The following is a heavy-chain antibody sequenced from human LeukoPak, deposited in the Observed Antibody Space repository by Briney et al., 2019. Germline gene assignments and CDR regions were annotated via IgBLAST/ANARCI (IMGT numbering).Heavy chain of an antibody. J-gene: IGHJ6*03. CDR1: GYTFTGYY. V-gene: IGHV1-2*02. CDR3: ARGHSGVGSYHMDV. D-gene: IGHD3-10*01. CDR2: INPNSGGT. Sequence: ASVKVSCKASGYTFTGYYMHWVRQAPGQGLEWMGWINPNSGGTNYAQKFQGRVTMTRDTSISTAYMELSRLRSDDTAVYYCARGHSGVGSYHMDVWGKGTTVTISS.